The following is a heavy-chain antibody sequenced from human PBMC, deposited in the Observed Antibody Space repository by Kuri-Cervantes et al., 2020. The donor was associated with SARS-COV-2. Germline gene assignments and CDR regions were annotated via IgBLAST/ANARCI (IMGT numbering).Heavy chain of an antibody. J-gene: IGHJ5*02. D-gene: IGHD2-2*01. CDR1: GGSISSYY. CDR2: IYTSGST. V-gene: IGHV4-4*07. CDR3: ARVDCSSTSCYGVVGWFDP. Sequence: SETLSLTCTVSGGSISSYYWSWIRQPAGKGLEWIGRIYTSGSTNYNPSLKSRVTMSVDTSKNQFSLKLSSVTAADTAVYYCARVDCSSTSCYGVVGWFDPWGQGTLVTVSS.